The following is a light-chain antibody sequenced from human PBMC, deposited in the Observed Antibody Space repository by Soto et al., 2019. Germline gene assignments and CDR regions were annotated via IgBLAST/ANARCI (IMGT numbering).Light chain of an antibody. CDR2: YDS. CDR1: SIGSKS. Sequence: SYELTQPPSVSVAPGKTATITCGGNSIGSKSVHWYQQMPGQAPVLVISYDSDRPSGIPERFSGSNSGNTATLTISRVEPGDEADYYCQVWETSSGHQAIFGAGTKQTVL. J-gene: IGLJ2*01. V-gene: IGLV3-21*01. CDR3: QVWETSSGHQAI.